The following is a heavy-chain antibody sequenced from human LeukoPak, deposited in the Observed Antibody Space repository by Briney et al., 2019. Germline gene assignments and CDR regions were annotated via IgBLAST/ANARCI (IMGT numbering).Heavy chain of an antibody. CDR2: ISAYNGNT. CDR3: ARVVGDILGRRSRVGAFDI. J-gene: IGHJ3*02. Sequence: ASVKVSCKASGYTFTSYGISWVRQAPGQGLVWMGWISAYNGNTNYAQKLQGRVTMTTDTSTSTAYMELRSLRSDDTAVYYCARVVGDILGRRSRVGAFDIWGQGTMVTVSS. D-gene: IGHD1-26*01. CDR1: GYTFTSYG. V-gene: IGHV1-18*01.